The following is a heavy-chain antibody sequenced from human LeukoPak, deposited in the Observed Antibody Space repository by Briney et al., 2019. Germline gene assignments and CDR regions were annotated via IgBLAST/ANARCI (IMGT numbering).Heavy chain of an antibody. Sequence: GGSLRLSCAASGFTFSSYGMHWVREASGKGLEGVAFIRYDGSIKYYADSVKGRFTISRDNSKNTLYLQMNSLRAEDTAVYYCAKDGVAYCGGDYYSDYWGQGTLVTVSS. CDR3: AKDGVAYCGGDYYSDY. CDR2: IRYDGSIK. V-gene: IGHV3-30*02. D-gene: IGHD2-21*01. CDR1: GFTFSSYG. J-gene: IGHJ4*02.